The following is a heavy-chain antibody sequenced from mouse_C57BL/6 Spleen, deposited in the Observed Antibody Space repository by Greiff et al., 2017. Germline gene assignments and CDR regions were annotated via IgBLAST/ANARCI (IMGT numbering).Heavy chain of an antibody. J-gene: IGHJ4*01. D-gene: IGHD2-4*01. Sequence: QVQLQQPGAELVKPGASVKMSCKASGYTFTSYWITWVKQRPGQGLEWIGDIYPGSGSTNYNDKFKSKATLTVDTSSSTAYMQLSSLTSEDSAVYYCARGGVYDYDVRNYYAMDYWGQGTSVTVSS. V-gene: IGHV1-55*01. CDR3: ARGGVYDYDVRNYYAMDY. CDR1: GYTFTSYW. CDR2: IYPGSGST.